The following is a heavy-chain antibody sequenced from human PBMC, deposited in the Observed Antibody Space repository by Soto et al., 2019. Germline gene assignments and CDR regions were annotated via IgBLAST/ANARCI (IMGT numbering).Heavy chain of an antibody. CDR3: ATDSRRVGIGYFDS. CDR1: GFRVTSGY. CDR2: TTSASTT. J-gene: IGHJ4*02. D-gene: IGHD1-26*01. Sequence: EVQVLESGGGLIQPGGSLRLSCAASGFRVTSGYVTWVRQPPGEGLEWVSVTTSASTTHFADSVQGRFTVSIDNSNNTVYLHMNSLRVEDTAVYYCATDSRRVGIGYFDSWGLGTPVTVSS. V-gene: IGHV3-53*01.